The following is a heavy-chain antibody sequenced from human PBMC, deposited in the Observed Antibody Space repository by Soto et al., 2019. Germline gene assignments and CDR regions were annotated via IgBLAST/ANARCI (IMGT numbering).Heavy chain of an antibody. J-gene: IGHJ6*02. CDR2: INHSGST. CDR3: ARGLWWVGYYYYGMDV. Sequence: SETLSLTCAVYGGSFSCYYLSGIRQRPGKGLEWIGEINHSGSTNYNPSLKSRVTISVDTSKNQFSLKLSSVTAADTAVYYCARGLWWVGYYYYGMDVWGQGTTVTVSS. D-gene: IGHD3-10*01. CDR1: GGSFSCYY. V-gene: IGHV4-34*01.